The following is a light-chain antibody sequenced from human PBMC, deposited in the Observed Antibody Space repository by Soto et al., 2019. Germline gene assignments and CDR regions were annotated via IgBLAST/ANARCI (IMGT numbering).Light chain of an antibody. J-gene: IGKJ2*01. Sequence: EVVMTQSPGTLSVSPGEVATLSCRASQSVSVNLAWYQHRPGQAPRPLIYDASTRAIGVPARFSGRGSGTDFTLTISSLQSADFAIYYCLQYKSRPYTFGRGNKLEI. CDR1: QSVSVN. CDR3: LQYKSRPYT. V-gene: IGKV3-15*01. CDR2: DAS.